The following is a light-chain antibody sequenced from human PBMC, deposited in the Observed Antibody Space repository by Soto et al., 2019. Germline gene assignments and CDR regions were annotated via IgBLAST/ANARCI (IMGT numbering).Light chain of an antibody. CDR3: LQGTRYPRT. CDR1: QSLSSW. J-gene: IGKJ1*01. CDR2: KAS. Sequence: DLLMTQSPLPLSASVGDRVAITCRAGQSLSSWLAWYQQKPGKAPKLLIYKASSLESGVPSRFSGSGSGTDFTLTISRLEAEDFAAYYCLQGTRYPRTFGQGTQVEIK. V-gene: IGKV1-5*03.